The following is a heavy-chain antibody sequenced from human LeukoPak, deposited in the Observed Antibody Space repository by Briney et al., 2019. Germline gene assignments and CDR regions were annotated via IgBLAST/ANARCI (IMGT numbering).Heavy chain of an antibody. Sequence: GASVKVSCKASGYTFTSYYMHWARQAPGQGLEWMGIINPSGGSTSYAQKFQGRVTMTRDMSTSTVYMELSSLRSEDTAVYYCARDLSAATEYPNYFDYWGQGTLVTVSS. D-gene: IGHD2-2*02. V-gene: IGHV1-46*01. CDR1: GYTFTSYY. CDR2: INPSGGST. CDR3: ARDLSAATEYPNYFDY. J-gene: IGHJ4*02.